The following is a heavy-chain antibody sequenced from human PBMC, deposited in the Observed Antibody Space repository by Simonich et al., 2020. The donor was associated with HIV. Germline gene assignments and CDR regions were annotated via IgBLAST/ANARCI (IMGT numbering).Heavy chain of an antibody. D-gene: IGHD3-10*01. CDR1: GCTFSSYA. J-gene: IGHJ6*03. Sequence: QVQLVESGGGVVQPGRSLRLSCAASGCTFSSYALDWVRQAQGMGLGWVAVSSYDGRNKYYADSVKGRFSISRDDSKNSLYLQMNSLRAEDTAVYYCATDGKIGEGYYYMDGWGKGTTVTVSS. CDR3: ATDGKIGEGYYYMDG. CDR2: SSYDGRNK. V-gene: IGHV3-30*07.